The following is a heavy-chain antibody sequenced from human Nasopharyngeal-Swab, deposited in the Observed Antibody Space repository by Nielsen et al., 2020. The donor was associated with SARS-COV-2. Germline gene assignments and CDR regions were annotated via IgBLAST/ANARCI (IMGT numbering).Heavy chain of an antibody. CDR2: IIPIFGTA. Sequence: SVKVSCKASGYTFTTYDINWVRQAPGQGLEWMGGIIPIFGTANYAQKFQGRVTITADESTSTAYMELSSLRSEDTAVYYCASWTGDDAFDIWGQGTMVTVSS. V-gene: IGHV1-69*13. D-gene: IGHD3/OR15-3a*01. J-gene: IGHJ3*02. CDR3: ASWTGDDAFDI. CDR1: GYTFTTYD.